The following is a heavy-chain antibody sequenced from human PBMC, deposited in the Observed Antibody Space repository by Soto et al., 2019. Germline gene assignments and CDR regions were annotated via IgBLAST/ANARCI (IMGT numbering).Heavy chain of an antibody. V-gene: IGHV3-53*01. CDR3: ARSRGFTFGLDY. CDR2: TYSGGTT. D-gene: IGHD5-18*01. J-gene: IGHJ4*02. Sequence: GGSLRLSCAASGFTVSSDYMNWVRQAPGKGLEWVSVTYSGGTTYYGDSVRGRFTISRDNSKNTLYLQMNSLRAEDTAVYYCARSRGFTFGLDYWGQGTLVAVSS. CDR1: GFTVSSDY.